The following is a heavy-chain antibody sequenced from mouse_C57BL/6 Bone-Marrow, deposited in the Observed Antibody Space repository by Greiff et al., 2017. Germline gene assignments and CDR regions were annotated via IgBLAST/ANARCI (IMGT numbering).Heavy chain of an antibody. CDR3: ATSYGYWYFAV. J-gene: IGHJ1*03. V-gene: IGHV2-2*01. CDR1: GFSLTSYG. D-gene: IGHD1-1*02. CDR2: IWRGGST. Sequence: LQEPGPGLVQPSQSLSITCTVSGFSLTSYGVHWVRPSPGKGLEWLGVIWRGGSTDYNAAFISRLSISKDNSKSQVFFKMNSLQADDTAIYYCATSYGYWYFAVWGTGTTVTVSA.